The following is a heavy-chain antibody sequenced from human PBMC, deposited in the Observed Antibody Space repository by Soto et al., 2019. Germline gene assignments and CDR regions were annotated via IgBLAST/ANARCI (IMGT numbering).Heavy chain of an antibody. CDR3: ARDFGYDDV. Sequence: PGGCLGLCCAASGFSFSNYNVDGVRQAPGKGLEWVSHIGGARSTAIYYADSVKGRFTISRDNAENSLFLQLNSLRDEDTAAYYCARDFGYDDVWGQGTTVTVS. J-gene: IGHJ6*02. D-gene: IGHD3-22*01. V-gene: IGHV3-48*02. CDR2: IGGARSTAI. CDR1: GFSFSNYN.